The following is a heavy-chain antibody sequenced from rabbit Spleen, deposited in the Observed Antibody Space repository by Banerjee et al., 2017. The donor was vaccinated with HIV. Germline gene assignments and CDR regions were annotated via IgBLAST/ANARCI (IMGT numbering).Heavy chain of an antibody. CDR3: ARDSMAAGWYELDL. CDR2: MESGSGST. Sequence: QEQLEESGGGLVQPEGSLTLTCTASGFSFSSGYYICWVRQAPGKGLEWIACMESGSGSTYYASWAKGRFTISKTSSTTVTLQMTSLTAADTATYFCARDSMAAGWYELDLWGPGTLVTVS. CDR1: GFSFSSGYY. D-gene: IGHD3-1*01. J-gene: IGHJ4*01. V-gene: IGHV1S45*01.